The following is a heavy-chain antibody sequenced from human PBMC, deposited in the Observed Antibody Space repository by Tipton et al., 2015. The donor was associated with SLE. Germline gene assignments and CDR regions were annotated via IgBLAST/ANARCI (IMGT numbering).Heavy chain of an antibody. CDR3: ARGDRWLRSGSLGY. V-gene: IGHV4-59*12. D-gene: IGHD5-12*01. CDR2: IYYSEST. Sequence: TLSLTCTVSGGSISSYYWSWIRQPPGKGLEWIGYIYYSESTNYNPSLKSRVTISVDTSKNQFSLKLSSVTAADTAVYYCARGDRWLRSGSLGYWGQGTLVTVSS. J-gene: IGHJ4*02. CDR1: GGSISSYY.